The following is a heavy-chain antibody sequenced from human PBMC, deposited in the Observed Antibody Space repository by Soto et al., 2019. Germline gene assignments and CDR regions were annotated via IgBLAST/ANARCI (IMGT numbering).Heavy chain of an antibody. J-gene: IGHJ3*02. CDR3: ARRYGGAFDI. CDR2: IYYSGST. D-gene: IGHD4-17*01. V-gene: IGHV4-59*08. CDR1: GGSISSYY. Sequence: QVQLQESGPGLVTPSETLSLTCTVSGGSISSYYWHWIRQPPGKGLEWIGYIYYSGSTNYNPSLKSRVTISVDTSKNQSSLKLSSVTAADTAVYYCARRYGGAFDIWGQGTMVTVSS.